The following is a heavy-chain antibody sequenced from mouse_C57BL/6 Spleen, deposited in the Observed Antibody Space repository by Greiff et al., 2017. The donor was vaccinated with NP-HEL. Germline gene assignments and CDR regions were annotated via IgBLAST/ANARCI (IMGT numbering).Heavy chain of an antibody. Sequence: VQLQQPGAELVKPGASVKLSCKASGYTFTSYWMQWVKQRPGQGLEWIGEIDPSDSYTNYNQKFKGKATLTVDTSSSTAYMQLSSLTSEDSAVYYCARKGTYYDYDNYWGQGTTLTVSS. CDR1: GYTFTSYW. D-gene: IGHD2-4*01. J-gene: IGHJ2*01. CDR3: ARKGTYYDYDNY. V-gene: IGHV1-50*01. CDR2: IDPSDSYT.